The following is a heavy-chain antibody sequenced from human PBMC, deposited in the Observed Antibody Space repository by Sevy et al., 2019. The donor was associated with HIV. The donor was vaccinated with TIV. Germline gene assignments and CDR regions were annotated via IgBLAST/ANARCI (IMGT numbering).Heavy chain of an antibody. CDR2: IKDKTNGETT. J-gene: IGHJ4*02. V-gene: IGHV3-15*07. D-gene: IGHD5-12*01. CDR1: GLSVSDNY. CDR3: TTSPVWMEGPCDY. Sequence: GGSLRLSCAASGLSVSDNYMNWVRQAPGKGLEWVGRIKDKTNGETTGYAAPVEGRFTISRDDSKNTVYLQMNSLKTEDTGVYYCTTSPVWMEGPCDYWGRGTVVTVSS.